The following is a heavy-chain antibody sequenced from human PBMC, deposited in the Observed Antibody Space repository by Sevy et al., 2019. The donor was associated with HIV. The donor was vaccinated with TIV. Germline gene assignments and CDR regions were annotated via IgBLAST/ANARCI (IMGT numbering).Heavy chain of an antibody. CDR1: GFTFSSYA. CDR2: ISYDGNNK. D-gene: IGHD3-10*01. CDR3: AKDHNLWSEGGFLHH. J-gene: IGHJ1*01. Sequence: GGSLRLSCAASGFTFSSYAIHWDRQTPGKGLEWVAVISYDGNNKYYAYSVKGRFTVSRDNSKNTLYAQMNSLRAEDTAVYYCAKDHNLWSEGGFLHHWGQGTLVTVSS. V-gene: IGHV3-30*18.